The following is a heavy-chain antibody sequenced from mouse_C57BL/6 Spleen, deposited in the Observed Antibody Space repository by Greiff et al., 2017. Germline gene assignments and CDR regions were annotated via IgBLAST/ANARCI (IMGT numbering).Heavy chain of an antibody. CDR2: ISSGSSTI. V-gene: IGHV5-17*01. CDR1: GFTFSDYA. Sequence: EVKLMESGGGLVKPGGSLKLSCAASGFTFSDYAMHWVRQAPEKGLEWVAYISSGSSTIYYADTVKGRFTISRDNAKNTLFLQMTSLRSEDTAMYYCARTYGSIYYAMDYWGQGTSVTVSS. J-gene: IGHJ4*01. D-gene: IGHD1-1*01. CDR3: ARTYGSIYYAMDY.